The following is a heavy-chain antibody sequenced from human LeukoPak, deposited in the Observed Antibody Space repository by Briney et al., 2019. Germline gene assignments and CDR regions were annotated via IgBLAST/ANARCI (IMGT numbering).Heavy chain of an antibody. CDR2: IYYRGNT. J-gene: IGHJ4*02. D-gene: IGHD3-10*01. Sequence: SETLSLTCTVSGGSINNFYWSWIRQPPGKALEWIGYIYYRGNTKYNASLGSRLTISVDTSKNQFSLNLNSATAADTAVYYCTRVQHSGTSDYWGQGILVTVSS. CDR3: TRVQHSGTSDY. CDR1: GGSINNFY. V-gene: IGHV4-59*01.